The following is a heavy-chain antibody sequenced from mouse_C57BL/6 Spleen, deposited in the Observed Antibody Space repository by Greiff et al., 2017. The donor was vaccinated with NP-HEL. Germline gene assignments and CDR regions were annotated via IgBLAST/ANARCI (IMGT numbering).Heavy chain of an antibody. V-gene: IGHV1-81*01. Sequence: PLQQSGAELARPGASVKLSCKASGYTFTSYGISWVKQRTGQGLEWIGEIYPRSGNTYYNEKFKGKATLTADKSSSTAYMELRSLTSEDSAVYFCAREGATVVATSLPFDYWGQGTTLTVSS. CDR1: GYTFTSYG. CDR3: AREGATVVATSLPFDY. J-gene: IGHJ2*01. D-gene: IGHD1-1*01. CDR2: IYPRSGNT.